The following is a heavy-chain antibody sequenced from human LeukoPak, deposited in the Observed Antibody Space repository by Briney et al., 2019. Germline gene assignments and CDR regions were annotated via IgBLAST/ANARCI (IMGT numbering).Heavy chain of an antibody. J-gene: IGHJ4*02. CDR2: ISAYNGNT. CDR1: GYTFTTFG. D-gene: IGHD5-18*01. CDR3: ARDPYSYGSDFDY. Sequence: ASVKVSCKASGYTFTTFGISWVRQAPGQGLEWMGWISAYNGNTNYADNLQGRVTMTTDTSTATAYMELRSLTPDDTAVYYCARDPYSYGSDFDYWGQGTLVTVSS. V-gene: IGHV1-18*01.